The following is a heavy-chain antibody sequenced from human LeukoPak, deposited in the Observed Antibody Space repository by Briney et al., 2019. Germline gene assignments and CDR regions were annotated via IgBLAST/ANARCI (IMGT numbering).Heavy chain of an antibody. CDR1: GFTFSSHS. CDR3: ARRRSSGYLDC. CDR2: ISSSSSYI. D-gene: IGHD3-22*01. Sequence: AGSLTLAWPAYGFTFSSHSMNWVRQAPGKGLEWVSAISSSSSYIYYADSVEGRFNISRDNAKNSLYLQMNSLRAEDTAVYYCARRRSSGYLDCLGQGTLVSVCS. J-gene: IGHJ4*02. V-gene: IGHV3-21*01.